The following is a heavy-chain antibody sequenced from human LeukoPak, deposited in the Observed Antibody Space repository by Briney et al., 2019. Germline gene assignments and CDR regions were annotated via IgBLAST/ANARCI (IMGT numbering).Heavy chain of an antibody. D-gene: IGHD2-15*01. CDR1: GGSISSYY. V-gene: IGHV4-59*08. CDR3: ARHVGYCSGRSCYGVAFDI. J-gene: IGHJ3*02. CDR2: IYYSEST. Sequence: PSETLSLTCTVSGGSISSYYWSWIRQPPGKGLEWIEYIYYSESTKYNPSLKSRVTISVDTSKNQFSLKLSSVTAADTAVYYCARHVGYCSGRSCYGVAFDIWGQGTMVTVSS.